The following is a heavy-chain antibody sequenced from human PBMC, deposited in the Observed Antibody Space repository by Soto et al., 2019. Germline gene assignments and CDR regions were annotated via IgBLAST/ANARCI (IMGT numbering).Heavy chain of an antibody. CDR1: GFTSSSFV. CDR3: AKERGVLDAFDI. CDR2: ISSDGNNQ. Sequence: QVQLVESGGGVVQPGTSLRLSCAASGFTSSSFVIHWVRQAPGKGLAWLAVISSDGNNQYYADSVKGRFTISRDNSKKALYLQVNSLRADDTAVYFCAKERGVLDAFDIWGQGTMVTVS. D-gene: IGHD3-10*01. J-gene: IGHJ3*02. V-gene: IGHV3-30*18.